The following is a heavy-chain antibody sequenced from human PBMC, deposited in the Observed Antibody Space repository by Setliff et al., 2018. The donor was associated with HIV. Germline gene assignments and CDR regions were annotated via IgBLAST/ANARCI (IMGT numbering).Heavy chain of an antibody. V-gene: IGHV3-49*04. CDR3: TRSYYH. J-gene: IGHJ4*02. CDR2: IRTKAHGGTT. D-gene: IGHD3-10*01. CDR1: GFSFGDFA. Sequence: GGSLRLSCTASGFSFGDFALNWVRQAPGKGLEWIGFIRTKAHGGTTEYAASVRGRFTISRDDSKRMVYLEMNSLTSEDTAVYFCTRSYYHWGQGTRVTVSS.